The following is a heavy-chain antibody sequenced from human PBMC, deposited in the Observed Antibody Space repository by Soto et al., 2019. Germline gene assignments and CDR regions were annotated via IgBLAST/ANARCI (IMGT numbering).Heavy chain of an antibody. Sequence: QVQLQESGPRLVKPSQTLSLTCSVSGASIRSGRYYWIWIRQSPGRGLEWIGYIYYTGTTHYNPSVKSRVTILLDNSKDQFYLTLTSLTAAETAIYYCATVLHDYGPTWVDSWGQGTQVTVSS. CDR2: IYYTGTT. D-gene: IGHD3-16*01. CDR1: GASIRSGRYY. CDR3: ATVLHDYGPTWVDS. J-gene: IGHJ5*01. V-gene: IGHV4-30-4*01.